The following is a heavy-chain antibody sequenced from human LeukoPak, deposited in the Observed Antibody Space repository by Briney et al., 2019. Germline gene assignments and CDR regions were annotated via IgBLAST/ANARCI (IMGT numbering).Heavy chain of an antibody. J-gene: IGHJ4*02. CDR1: GGSISSSSYY. CDR2: IYYSGST. V-gene: IGHV4-39*01. D-gene: IGHD2-2*02. CDR3: ARHCSSTSCYTLFDY. Sequence: KASETLSLTCTVSGGSISSSSYYWGWIRQPPGKGLEWIGSIYYSGSTYYNPSLKSRVTISVDTSKNQFSLKLSSVTAADTAVYYCARHCSSTSCYTLFDYWGQGTLVTVSS.